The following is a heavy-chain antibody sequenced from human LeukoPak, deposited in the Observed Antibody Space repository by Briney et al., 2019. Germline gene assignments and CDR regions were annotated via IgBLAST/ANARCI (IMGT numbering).Heavy chain of an antibody. CDR2: ISSSSSYI. Sequence: KPGGSLRPSCAASGFTFSSYSMNWVRQAPGKGLEWVSSISSSSSYIYYADSVKGRFTISRDNAKSSLYLQMNSLRAEDTAVYYCARDPTVPAAIEGYWGQGTLVTVSS. J-gene: IGHJ4*02. V-gene: IGHV3-21*01. D-gene: IGHD2-2*02. CDR1: GFTFSSYS. CDR3: ARDPTVPAAIEGY.